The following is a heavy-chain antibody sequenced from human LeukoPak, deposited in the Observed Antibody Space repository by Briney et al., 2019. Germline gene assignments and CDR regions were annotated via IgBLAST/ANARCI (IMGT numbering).Heavy chain of an antibody. V-gene: IGHV3-53*01. D-gene: IGHD3-22*01. J-gene: IGHJ4*02. CDR1: GFTVSSNY. CDR3: ARGGYYDSSGYLY. Sequence: PGGSLRLSCAASGFTVSSNYMSWVRQAPGKGLEWVSVIYSGGSTYYADSVKGRFTISRDNSKNTLYLQMNSLRAEDTAVYYCARGGYYDSSGYLYWGQGTLVTVSS. CDR2: IYSGGST.